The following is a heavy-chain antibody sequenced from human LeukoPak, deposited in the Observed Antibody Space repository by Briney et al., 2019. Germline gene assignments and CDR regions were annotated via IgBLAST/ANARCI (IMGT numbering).Heavy chain of an antibody. CDR2: IWYDGSNK. D-gene: IGHD3-22*01. CDR3: ARDGASYDSSGYYYM. V-gene: IGHV3-33*01. J-gene: IGHJ4*02. CDR1: GFTFSSYG. Sequence: GGSLRLSCAASGFTFSSYGMHWVRQAPSKGLEWVAVIWYDGSNKYYADSVKGRFTISRDNSKNTLYLQMNSLRAEDTAVYYCARDGASYDSSGYYYMWGQGTLVTVSS.